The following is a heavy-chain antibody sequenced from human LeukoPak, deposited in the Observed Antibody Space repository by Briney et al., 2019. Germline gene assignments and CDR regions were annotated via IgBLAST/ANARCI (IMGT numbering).Heavy chain of an antibody. CDR2: INHSGST. V-gene: IGHV4-34*01. CDR1: GGSISTYY. CDR3: ASLGGYSGYDSWPHNWFDP. J-gene: IGHJ5*02. D-gene: IGHD5-12*01. Sequence: SETLSLTCTVSGGSISTYYWSWIRQPPGKGLEWIGEINHSGSTNYNPSLKSRVTISVDTSKNQFSLKLSSVTAADTAVYYCASLGGYSGYDSWPHNWFDPWGQGTLVTVSS.